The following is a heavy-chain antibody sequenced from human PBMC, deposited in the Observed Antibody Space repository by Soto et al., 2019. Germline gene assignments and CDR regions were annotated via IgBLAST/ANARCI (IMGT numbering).Heavy chain of an antibody. J-gene: IGHJ6*02. CDR3: ARKQTTVTSLRTSYYGLDV. V-gene: IGHV3-7*03. CDR2: IKDDGSDE. CDR1: GFTFSRYW. Sequence: EVQLVESGGGLVQPGGSLRLSCAASGFTFSRYWMSWVRQAPGKGLEWVANIKDDGSDEYYVDSVKGRFTVSRENAKNSLYLQLSGLRVEDTTVYYCARKQTTVTSLRTSYYGLDVWGQGTPVTVSS. D-gene: IGHD4-4*01.